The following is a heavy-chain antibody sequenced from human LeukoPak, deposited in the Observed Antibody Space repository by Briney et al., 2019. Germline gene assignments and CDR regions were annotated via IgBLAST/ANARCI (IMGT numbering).Heavy chain of an antibody. V-gene: IGHV4-59*01. J-gene: IGHJ4*02. CDR2: IDYSGST. CDR1: GLSTRGYY. Sequence: SETLSLTCTVSGLSTRGYYWRWVRHPPGKGREGVGDIDYSGSTNYNPSLTSRVTISVDTSNNQFSLKLNSVTAADTAVYYCARGWDGIAVAGSFDYWGQGTLVTVSS. D-gene: IGHD6-19*01. CDR3: ARGWDGIAVAGSFDY.